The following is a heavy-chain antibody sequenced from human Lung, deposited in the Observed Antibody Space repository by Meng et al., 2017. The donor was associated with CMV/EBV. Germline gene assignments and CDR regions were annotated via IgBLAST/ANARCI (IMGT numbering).Heavy chain of an antibody. J-gene: IGHJ6*02. D-gene: IGHD3-10*01. Sequence: GEXXKISCAASGFTVSDNYMSWVRQAPGKGLEWVSVIYSGGSTYYADSVKGRFTISRDNSKNTPYIHMDSLRAEDTAVYYCARDLEWFGSGGYVVMDVWGQGXTATVSS. CDR2: IYSGGST. CDR1: GFTVSDNY. CDR3: ARDLEWFGSGGYVVMDV. V-gene: IGHV3-66*02.